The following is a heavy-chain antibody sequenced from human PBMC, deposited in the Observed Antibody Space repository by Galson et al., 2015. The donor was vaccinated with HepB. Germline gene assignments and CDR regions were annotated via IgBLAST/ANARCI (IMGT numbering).Heavy chain of an antibody. D-gene: IGHD2-2*01. CDR2: TYYRSKWNN. CDR1: GDSVSSNSSL. Sequence: CAISGDSVSSNSSLWNWIRQSPSRGLEWLGRTYYRSKWNNDYAVSVKSRISITSDTSKNQISLKVTSVTAADTAVYYCARDRVVPVARGVNENNGLDVWGQGTTVTVSS. V-gene: IGHV6-1*01. CDR3: ARDRVVPVARGVNENNGLDV. J-gene: IGHJ6*02.